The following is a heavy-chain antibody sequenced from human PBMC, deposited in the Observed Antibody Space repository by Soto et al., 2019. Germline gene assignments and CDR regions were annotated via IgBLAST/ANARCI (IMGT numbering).Heavy chain of an antibody. CDR1: GFTFNNKW. CDR3: ARGGAMGVDY. Sequence: PGGSLRLSCTASGFTFNNKWMHWFRQAPGKGLVWLSRIDGAAATTNYADSVKGRFTISRDNAKNIVFLHVNGLTDEDTAVYYCARGGAMGVDYWGQGTLVTVS. V-gene: IGHV3-74*01. D-gene: IGHD1-26*01. CDR2: IDGAAATT. J-gene: IGHJ4*02.